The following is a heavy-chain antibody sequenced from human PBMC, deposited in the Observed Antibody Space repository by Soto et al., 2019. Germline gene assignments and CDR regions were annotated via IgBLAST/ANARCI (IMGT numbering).Heavy chain of an antibody. CDR2: MNPNSGNT. J-gene: IGHJ5*02. Sequence: ASVKVSCKASGYTFTSYDINWVRQATGQGLEWMGWMNPNSGNTGYAQKFQGRVTMTRDTSTSTVYMELSSLRSEDTAVYYCAREGWAKGEFDPWGQGTLVTVSS. D-gene: IGHD3-16*01. CDR1: GYTFTSYD. CDR3: AREGWAKGEFDP. V-gene: IGHV1-8*01.